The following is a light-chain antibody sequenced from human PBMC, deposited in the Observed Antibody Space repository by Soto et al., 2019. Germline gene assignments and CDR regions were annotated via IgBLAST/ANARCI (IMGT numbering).Light chain of an antibody. CDR1: QDISNY. J-gene: IGKJ2*01. CDR2: DAS. Sequence: IQMTQSASSLAASVGDRVTITCQASQDISNYLNWYQQKPGKAPKLLIYDASNWETGVPSRISGSGSGTDFTFTISSLQAEDIATYYCQQYDNLPYTFGQGTKLEIK. V-gene: IGKV1-33*01. CDR3: QQYDNLPYT.